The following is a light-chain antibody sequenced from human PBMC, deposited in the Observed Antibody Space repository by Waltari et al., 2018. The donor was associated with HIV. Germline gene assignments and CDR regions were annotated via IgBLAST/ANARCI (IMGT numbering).Light chain of an antibody. CDR2: EVT. V-gene: IGLV2-8*01. CDR3: SSFANRDGFYVL. Sequence: QSALTQPPSASGSPGQSVTLSCTGTNSDIGTYDYVSWYQQHAGKAPKLVISEVTKRPSGFSDRLSGSKSGNTAFLTVSVLHAEDEADYYCSSFANRDGFYVLFGGGTRLSVL. J-gene: IGLJ2*01. CDR1: NSDIGTYDY.